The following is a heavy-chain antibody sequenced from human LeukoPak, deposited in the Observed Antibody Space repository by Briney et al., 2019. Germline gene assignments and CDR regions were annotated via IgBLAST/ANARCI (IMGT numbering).Heavy chain of an antibody. Sequence: SETLSLTCTVSGYSISSGYYWGWIRQPPGKGLEWIGYIYYSGSTNYNPSLKSRVTISVDTSKNQFSLKLSSVTAADTAVYYCAGRRRLRYFDWLPFDYWGQGTLVTVSS. J-gene: IGHJ4*02. V-gene: IGHV4-61*01. D-gene: IGHD3-9*01. CDR2: IYYSGST. CDR3: AGRRRLRYFDWLPFDY. CDR1: GYSISSGYY.